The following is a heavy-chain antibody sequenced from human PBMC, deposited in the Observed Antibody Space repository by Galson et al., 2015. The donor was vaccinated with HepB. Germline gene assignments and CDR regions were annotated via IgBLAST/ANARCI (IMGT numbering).Heavy chain of an antibody. CDR1: GFTFSSYA. CDR2: ISGSGGST. D-gene: IGHD3-10*01. V-gene: IGHV3-23*01. CDR3: AKLYGSGSPSPDPFDY. J-gene: IGHJ4*02. Sequence: SLRLSCAASGFTFSSYAMSWVRQAPGKGLEWVSAISGSGGSTYYADSVKGRFTISRDNSKNTLYLQMNSLRAEDTAVYYCAKLYGSGSPSPDPFDYWGQGTLVTVSS.